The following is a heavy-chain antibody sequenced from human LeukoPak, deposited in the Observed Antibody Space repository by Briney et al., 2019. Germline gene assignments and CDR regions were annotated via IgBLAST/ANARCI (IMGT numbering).Heavy chain of an antibody. D-gene: IGHD5-24*01. CDR3: ARNTYGYKFSMDV. J-gene: IGHJ6*03. CDR1: GYTFIGYF. V-gene: IGHV1-2*02. Sequence: GASVKVSCKASGYTFIGYFIHWVRQAPGQGLEWMGWINADSGGTNYAQKFQGRVTMTRDTSTSTAYMEPRSLRSDDTAVYYCARNTYGYKFSMDVWGKGTSVTVSS. CDR2: INADSGGT.